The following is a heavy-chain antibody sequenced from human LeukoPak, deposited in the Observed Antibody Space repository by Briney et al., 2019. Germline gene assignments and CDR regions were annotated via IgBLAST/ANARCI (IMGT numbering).Heavy chain of an antibody. J-gene: IGHJ4*02. Sequence: PGGSLRLSCAASGFTFSTYAMSWVRQAPGRGLEWVSAVSDSGSGTYYVDSVKGRFTISRDNSKNTLYLQMTSLRAEDTALYYCAKGKGSSGWYDWGQGTLVTVSS. V-gene: IGHV3-23*01. CDR1: GFTFSTYA. D-gene: IGHD6-19*01. CDR2: VSDSGSGT. CDR3: AKGKGSSGWYD.